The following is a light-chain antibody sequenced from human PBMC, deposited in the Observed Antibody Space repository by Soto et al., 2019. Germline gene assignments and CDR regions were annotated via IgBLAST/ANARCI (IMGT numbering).Light chain of an antibody. CDR2: EVS. J-gene: IGLJ1*01. CDR1: SSDVGSYNL. CDR3: CSYAGSSTYV. Sequence: QSALTQPASVSGSPGQSITISCTGTSSDVGSYNLVSWYQQHPGKASKLMIYEVSKRPSGVSNRFSGYKSGNTASLTSSGLQAEDEADYYCCSYAGSSTYVFGTGTKLTVL. V-gene: IGLV2-23*02.